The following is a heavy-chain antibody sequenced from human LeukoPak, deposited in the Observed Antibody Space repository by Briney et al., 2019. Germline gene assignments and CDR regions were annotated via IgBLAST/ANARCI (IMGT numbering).Heavy chain of an antibody. CDR1: GYTFITYY. D-gene: IGHD3-10*01. Sequence: ASVKVSCKASGYTFITYYIYWVRQAPGQGLECVGIIHPSGGGTNYAQKFQGRVTVTTDMSTTTVYMELRSMRSDDTAGYYCARGGSDESRGYFYCWGQGTLVTVSS. CDR2: IHPSGGGT. CDR3: ARGGSDESRGYFYC. J-gene: IGHJ4*02. V-gene: IGHV1-46*01.